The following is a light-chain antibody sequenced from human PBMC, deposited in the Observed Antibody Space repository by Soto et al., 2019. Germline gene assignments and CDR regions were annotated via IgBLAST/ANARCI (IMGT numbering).Light chain of an antibody. V-gene: IGKV1-5*03. J-gene: IGKJ3*01. CDR1: QIINTW. Sequence: DIQMTQSPSSLSASVGDRVTITCRASQIINTWLAWYQQKPGKAPKLVIYRAFNLVNGVPSRFSGSGSGTEFTLTISSLQPDDFSIYYCQQYETYSGTFGPGTKVDL. CDR3: QQYETYSGT. CDR2: RAF.